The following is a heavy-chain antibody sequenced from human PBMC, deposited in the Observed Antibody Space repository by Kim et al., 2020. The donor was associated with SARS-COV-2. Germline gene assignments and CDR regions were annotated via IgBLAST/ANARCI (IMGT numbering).Heavy chain of an antibody. J-gene: IGHJ4*02. CDR1: GYRFRDFA. Sequence: GGSLRLSCEASGYRFRDFAISWVRQAPGKGLEWVLGISNDGVATYYAESVRGRFTISRDNSKDTMFLQMNSLRGDDTAIYYCAKMQGMELWEYFLDFWGLGTLVTVSS. CDR2: ISNDGVAT. D-gene: IGHD1-26*01. CDR3: AKMQGMELWEYFLDF. V-gene: IGHV3-23*01.